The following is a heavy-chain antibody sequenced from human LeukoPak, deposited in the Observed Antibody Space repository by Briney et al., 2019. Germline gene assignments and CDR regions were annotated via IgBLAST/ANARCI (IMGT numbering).Heavy chain of an antibody. CDR2: INHSGST. J-gene: IGHJ4*02. CDR3: ARDPDYGDPPY. D-gene: IGHD4-17*01. Sequence: PSETLSLTCAVYGGSFSGYYCSWIRQPPGKGLEWIGEINHSGSTNYNPSLKSRVTISVDTSKNQFSLKLSSVTAADTAVYYCARDPDYGDPPYWGQGTLVTVSS. V-gene: IGHV4-34*01. CDR1: GGSFSGYY.